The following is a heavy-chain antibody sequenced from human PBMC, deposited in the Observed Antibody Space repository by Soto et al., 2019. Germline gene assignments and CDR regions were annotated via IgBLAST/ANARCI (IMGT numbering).Heavy chain of an antibody. D-gene: IGHD2-15*01. CDR1: GSIFTTYG. Sequence: QVQLVQSGAEVQRPGASVTVSCTASGSIFTTYGIIWVRQAPGQGLEWMGRISGYNGNTKYAQKFQDRVTMTTDTSTSTAYMELRSLRSDDTAVYYCARNEYCDGGTCYSGWFDPWGQGTLVTVSS. CDR2: ISGYNGNT. CDR3: ARNEYCDGGTCYSGWFDP. V-gene: IGHV1-18*01. J-gene: IGHJ5*02.